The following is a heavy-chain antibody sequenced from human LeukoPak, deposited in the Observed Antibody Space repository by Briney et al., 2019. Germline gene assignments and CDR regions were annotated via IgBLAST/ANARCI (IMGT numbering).Heavy chain of an antibody. CDR3: ARYDYGAYGIDS. V-gene: IGHV4-61*02. D-gene: IGHD4-17*01. CDR1: GGSISSGSYY. Sequence: SQTLSLTCTVSGGSISSGSYYWSWIRQPAGKGLEWIGRIYTSGSTNYNPSLKSRVTMSVDTSKNQFSLKLSSVTAADTAVYYCARYDYGAYGIDSWGQGTLVTVSS. J-gene: IGHJ4*02. CDR2: IYTSGST.